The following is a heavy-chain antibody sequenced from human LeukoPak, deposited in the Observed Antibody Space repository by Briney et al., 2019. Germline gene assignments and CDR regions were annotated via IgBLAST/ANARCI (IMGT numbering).Heavy chain of an antibody. Sequence: GGSLRLSCAASGLTFNNAWMHWVRQAPGKRLLWVSRLSGDGSSIKYADSLKGRFTISRDNAKNTLYLQMNSLRAEDTAVYYCAREVACSGGSCYSRFFDYWGQGTLVTVSS. D-gene: IGHD2-15*01. CDR2: LSGDGSSI. CDR3: AREVACSGGSCYSRFFDY. CDR1: GLTFNNAW. V-gene: IGHV3-74*03. J-gene: IGHJ4*02.